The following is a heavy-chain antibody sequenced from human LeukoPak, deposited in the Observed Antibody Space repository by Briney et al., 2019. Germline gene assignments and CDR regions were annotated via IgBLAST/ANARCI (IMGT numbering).Heavy chain of an antibody. CDR2: ISSNGGST. Sequence: GGPMRLSCAASGFTFSSYAMHWLRQAPGKGLEYVSAISSNGGSTYYANSVKGRFTISRDNSKNTLYLQMGSLRAEDMAVYYCARTDYVWGSYRYWGQGTLVTVSS. CDR1: GFTFSSYA. V-gene: IGHV3-64*01. D-gene: IGHD3-16*02. J-gene: IGHJ4*02. CDR3: ARTDYVWGSYRY.